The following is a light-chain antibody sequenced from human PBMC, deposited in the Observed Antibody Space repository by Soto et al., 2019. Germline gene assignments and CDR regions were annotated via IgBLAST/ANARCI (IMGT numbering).Light chain of an antibody. CDR2: AAS. Sequence: EIVMTQSPATLSVSPGERASLSCRASQSVSSNLVWYQQKPGQAPRLLNHAASTRASGIPATFSGSGSGTEFTLTISSLHSAVYYCQQYTNWPPWTFGQGTKVEIK. J-gene: IGKJ1*01. V-gene: IGKV3-15*01. CDR1: QSVSSN. CDR3: QQYTNWPPWT.